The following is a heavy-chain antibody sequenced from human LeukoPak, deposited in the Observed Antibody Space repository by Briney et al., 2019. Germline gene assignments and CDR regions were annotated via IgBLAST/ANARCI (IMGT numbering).Heavy chain of an antibody. CDR1: GGSFSGYY. CDR2: INHSGST. V-gene: IGHV4-34*01. CDR3: ARGSASLIHT. J-gene: IGHJ5*02. D-gene: IGHD6-6*01. Sequence: PSETLSLTCAVYGGSFSGYYWSWIRQPPGKGLEWIGEINHSGSTNYNPSLKSRVTISVDTSKNQFSLKLSSVTAADTAVYYCARGSASLIHTWGQGTLVTVPS.